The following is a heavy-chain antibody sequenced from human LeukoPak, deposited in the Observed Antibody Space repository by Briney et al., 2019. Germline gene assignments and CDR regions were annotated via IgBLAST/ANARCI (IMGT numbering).Heavy chain of an antibody. CDR1: GFSFSSYA. V-gene: IGHV3-23*01. CDR3: AKESPHQTLRWNDAFDI. J-gene: IGHJ3*02. CDR2: ISGSGEGT. D-gene: IGHD4-23*01. Sequence: QSGGSLRLSCAASGFSFSSYAMNWVRQAPGKGLEWVSGISGSGEGTYYADSVKGRFTISRDNSKNTLYLQMNSLRAEDTAVYYCAKESPHQTLRWNDAFDIWGQGTMVTVSS.